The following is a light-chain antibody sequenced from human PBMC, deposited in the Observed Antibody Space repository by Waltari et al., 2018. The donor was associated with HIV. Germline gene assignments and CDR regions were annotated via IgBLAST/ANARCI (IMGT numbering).Light chain of an antibody. V-gene: IGLV1-44*01. Sequence: QSVLPSPPSASGTPGQRVTLSCSGSIPNIGSYTVLWYQQLPGTAPNLLIYSNNQRPSGVPDRFSGSKSGTSASLAISGLQSEDEADYYCAAWDDSLNGWVFGGGTKLTVL. J-gene: IGLJ3*02. CDR1: IPNIGSYT. CDR2: SNN. CDR3: AAWDDSLNGWV.